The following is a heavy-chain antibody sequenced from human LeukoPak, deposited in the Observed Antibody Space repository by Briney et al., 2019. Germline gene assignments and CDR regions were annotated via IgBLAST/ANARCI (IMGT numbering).Heavy chain of an antibody. CDR1: GGSISSSSYY. CDR2: IYYSGST. CDR3: ARDSGYYDSSGYYYRDAFDI. Sequence: SETLSLTCTVSGGSISSSSYYWGWIRQPPGKGLEWIGYIYYSGSTNYNPSLKSRVTISVDTSKNQFSLKLSSVTAADTAVYYCARDSGYYDSSGYYYRDAFDIWGQGTMVTVSS. J-gene: IGHJ3*02. V-gene: IGHV4-61*01. D-gene: IGHD3-22*01.